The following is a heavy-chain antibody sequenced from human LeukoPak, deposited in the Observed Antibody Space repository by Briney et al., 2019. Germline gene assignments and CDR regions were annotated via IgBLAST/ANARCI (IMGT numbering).Heavy chain of an antibody. D-gene: IGHD3-10*01. CDR1: GGSISSYY. CDR3: ARPMVRGVIDAFDI. CDR2: IYYSGST. V-gene: IGHV4-59*12. J-gene: IGHJ3*02. Sequence: PSETLSPTCTASGGSISSYYWSWIRQPPGKGLEWIGYIYYSGSTNYNPSLKSRVTISVDTSKNQFSLKLSSVTAADTAVYYCARPMVRGVIDAFDIWGQGTMVTVSS.